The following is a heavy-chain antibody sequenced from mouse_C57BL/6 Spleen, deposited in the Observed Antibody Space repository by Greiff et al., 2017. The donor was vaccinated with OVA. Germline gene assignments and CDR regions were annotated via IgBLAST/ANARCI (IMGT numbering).Heavy chain of an antibody. CDR2: ISYAGSN. Sequence: VQLQESGPGLVKPSQSLSLTCSVTGYSITSGYYWNWIRQFPGNKLEWMGYISYAGSNNYNPSLKNRISITRDTSKNQFFLKLNSVTTEDTATYYCARDMGYYDYDGAYWGQGTLVTVSA. V-gene: IGHV3-6*01. CDR1: GYSITSGYY. CDR3: ARDMGYYDYDGAY. J-gene: IGHJ3*01. D-gene: IGHD2-4*01.